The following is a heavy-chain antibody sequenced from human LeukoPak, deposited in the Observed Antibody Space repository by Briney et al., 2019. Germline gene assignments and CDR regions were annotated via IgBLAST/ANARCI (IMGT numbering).Heavy chain of an antibody. CDR2: ISGSGGST. Sequence: PGGSLRLSCAVSGFIFSSYEMNWVRQAPGKGLEWVSAISGSGGSTYYADSVKGRFTISRDNSKNTLYLQMNSLRAEDTAVYYCAKAGSGSYYGMESHFDYWGQGTLVTVSS. CDR3: AKAGSGSYYGMESHFDY. CDR1: GFIFSSYE. D-gene: IGHD1-26*01. V-gene: IGHV3-23*01. J-gene: IGHJ4*02.